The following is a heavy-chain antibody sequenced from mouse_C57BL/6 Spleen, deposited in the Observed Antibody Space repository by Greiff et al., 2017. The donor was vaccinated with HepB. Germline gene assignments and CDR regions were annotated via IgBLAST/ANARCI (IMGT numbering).Heavy chain of an antibody. Sequence: VQLQQSGAELVRPGASVTLSCKASGYTFTDYEMHWVKQTPVHGLEWIGAIDPETGGTAYNQKFKGKAILTADKSSSTAYMELRSLTSEDSAVYYCTRDGGTADYWGQGTTLTVSS. D-gene: IGHD3-3*01. CDR1: GYTFTDYE. CDR3: TRDGGTADY. V-gene: IGHV1-15*01. CDR2: IDPETGGT. J-gene: IGHJ2*01.